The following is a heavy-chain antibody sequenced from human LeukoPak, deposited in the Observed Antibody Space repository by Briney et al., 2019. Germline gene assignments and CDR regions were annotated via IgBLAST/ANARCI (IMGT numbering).Heavy chain of an antibody. CDR1: GFTFSSYS. CDR2: ISSSSSYI. V-gene: IGHV3-21*01. CDR3: AKLGASLRPYSSTYPKVGTSDLYYYYYGMDV. D-gene: IGHD6-13*01. Sequence: PGGSLRLSCAASGFTFSSYSMNWVRQAPGKGLEWVSSISSSSSYIYYADSVKGRFTISRDNAKNSLYLQMNSLRAEDTAVYYCAKLGASLRPYSSTYPKVGTSDLYYYYYGMDVWGQGTTVTVSS. J-gene: IGHJ6*02.